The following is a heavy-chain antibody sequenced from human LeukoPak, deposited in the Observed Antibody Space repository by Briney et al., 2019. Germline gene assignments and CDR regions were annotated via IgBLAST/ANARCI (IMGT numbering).Heavy chain of an antibody. CDR3: GRGNYDYVWGSPFDY. CDR2: IIPIFGTA. CDR1: GGTFSSYA. Sequence: ASVKVSCKASGGTFSSYAISWVRQAPGQGLEWMGGIIPIFGTANYAQKFQGRVTITTDESTSTAYMELSSLRSEDTAVYYCGRGNYDYVWGSPFDYWGQGTLVTVSS. D-gene: IGHD3-16*01. J-gene: IGHJ4*02. V-gene: IGHV1-69*05.